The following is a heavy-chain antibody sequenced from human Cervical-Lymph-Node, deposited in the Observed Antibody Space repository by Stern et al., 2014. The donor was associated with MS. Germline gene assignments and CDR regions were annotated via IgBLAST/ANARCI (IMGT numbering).Heavy chain of an antibody. J-gene: IGHJ6*02. CDR2: IYWDADE. D-gene: IGHD4-17*01. CDR3: AHTTVTFDEAYGLDV. V-gene: IGHV2-5*02. Sequence: ESGPTLVKPTQTLTLTCTFSGFSLNTSGEGVGWIRQPPGKALEWLAVIYWDADERYSPSLSSRLTITKDTSKNQVVLTMANMDPVDTGTYYCAHTTVTFDEAYGLDVWGQGTTVTVSS. CDR1: GFSLNTSGEG.